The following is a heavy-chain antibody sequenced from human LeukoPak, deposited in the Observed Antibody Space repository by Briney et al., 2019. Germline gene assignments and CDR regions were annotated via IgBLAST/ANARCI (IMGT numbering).Heavy chain of an antibody. CDR1: GGSISSYY. CDR2: IYTSGST. D-gene: IGHD6-19*01. CDR3: ARKGSSGWYFDY. Sequence: SETLSLTCTVSGGSISSYYWSWIPQPAGKGLEWIGRIYTSGSTNYNPSLKSRVTMSVDTSKNQFSLKLSSVTAADTAVYYCARKGSSGWYFDYWGQGTLVTVSS. J-gene: IGHJ4*02. V-gene: IGHV4-4*07.